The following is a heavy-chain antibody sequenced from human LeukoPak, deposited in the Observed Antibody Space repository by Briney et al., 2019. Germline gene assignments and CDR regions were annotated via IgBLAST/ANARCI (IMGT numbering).Heavy chain of an antibody. J-gene: IGHJ4*02. CDR2: IYTSGGT. CDR1: GCTISRYY. V-gene: IGHV4-4*07. D-gene: IGHD3-16*01. CDR3: ARDIGGEFDY. Sequence: AETLSLSCTASGCTISRYYWSWIRQPPGKRLEWIARIYTSGGTNYNPSLESRGTMSLDTSKNQFSLRLSSRTAGDTAIYYCARDIGGEFDYWGQGFLVTVSS.